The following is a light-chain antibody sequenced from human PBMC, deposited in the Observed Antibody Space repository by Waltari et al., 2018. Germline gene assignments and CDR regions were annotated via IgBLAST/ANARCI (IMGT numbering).Light chain of an antibody. Sequence: QSVLTQAPSASGTPGKRVTISCSGTRSHIGLTYVSWLPHPPGTAPKRLLYSNNQRPSGVPDRCSGSKSGTSASLAISGLRSEDEGDYYCAAWDDSLSGWVFGGGTKLTVL. CDR3: AAWDDSLSGWV. V-gene: IGLV1-47*02. CDR2: SNN. J-gene: IGLJ3*02. CDR1: RSHIGLTY.